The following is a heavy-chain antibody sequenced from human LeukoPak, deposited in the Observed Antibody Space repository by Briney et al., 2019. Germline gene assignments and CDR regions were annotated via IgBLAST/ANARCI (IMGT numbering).Heavy chain of an antibody. D-gene: IGHD6-19*01. V-gene: IGHV4-59*01. CDR2: IYYSGRT. Sequence: SETLSLTCTVSGGSISSYFWSWIRQPPGKGLEWIGHIYYSGRTNYSPSLKSRVTISVDTSKNQFSLILSSVTAANTAVYYCARDRGSSGWYGEGYFDYWGQGILVTVSP. CDR1: GGSISSYF. CDR3: ARDRGSSGWYGEGYFDY. J-gene: IGHJ4*02.